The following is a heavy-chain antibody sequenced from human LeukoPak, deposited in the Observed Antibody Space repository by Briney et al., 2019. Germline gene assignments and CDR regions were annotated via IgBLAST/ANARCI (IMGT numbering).Heavy chain of an antibody. CDR1: GFTFSSCS. Sequence: GGSLRLSCAASGFTFSSCSMNWVRQAPGKGLEWVSSISSSSSYIYYADSVKGRFTISRDNSKNTLFLQMNSLRAEDTAVYYCAKEAQGCSITSCYFDSWGQGALVTVSS. D-gene: IGHD2-2*01. J-gene: IGHJ4*02. CDR2: ISSSSSYI. V-gene: IGHV3-21*04. CDR3: AKEAQGCSITSCYFDS.